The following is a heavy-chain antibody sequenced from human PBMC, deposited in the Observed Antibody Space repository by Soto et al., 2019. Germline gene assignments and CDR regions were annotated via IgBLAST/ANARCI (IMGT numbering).Heavy chain of an antibody. V-gene: IGHV1-18*01. D-gene: IGHD2-2*01. CDR1: GYTFTSYG. Sequence: QVQLVQSGAEVKKPGASVKVSCKASGYTFTSYGISWVRQAPGQGLEWMGWISAYNGNTNYAQKLQGRVTMTTDTSTSTAYMELRSLRSDDTAVYYCARGSQLGYCSSTNCYGANWFDPWGQGTLVTVSS. CDR3: ARGSQLGYCSSTNCYGANWFDP. CDR2: ISAYNGNT. J-gene: IGHJ5*02.